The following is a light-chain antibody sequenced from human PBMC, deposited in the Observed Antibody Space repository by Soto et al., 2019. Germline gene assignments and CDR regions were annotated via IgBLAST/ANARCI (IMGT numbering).Light chain of an antibody. CDR3: TSYTTSSPHWG. J-gene: IGLJ3*02. V-gene: IGLV2-14*01. Sequence: QSALTQPASVSGSPGQSITISCTGTSSDVGGYNYVSWYQQHPGKAPKLMIYEVSNRPSGVSNRFSGSKSGNTASLTISGLQAEDEADYYCTSYTTSSPHWGFGGGTKLTFL. CDR2: EVS. CDR1: SSDVGGYNY.